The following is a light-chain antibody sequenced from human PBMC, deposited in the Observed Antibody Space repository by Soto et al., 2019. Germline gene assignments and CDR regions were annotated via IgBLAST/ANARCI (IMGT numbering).Light chain of an antibody. Sequence: QAVVTQEPSLTVSRGGTVTLTCGSNTGAVTSGHYPYWFQQKPGQAPRTLIYDTNNKHSWTPARFSGSLLGGKAALTLSGAQPEDEADYYCLLSYSGAYVVFGGGTKLTVL. CDR1: TGAVTSGHY. CDR2: DTN. V-gene: IGLV7-46*01. J-gene: IGLJ2*01. CDR3: LLSYSGAYVV.